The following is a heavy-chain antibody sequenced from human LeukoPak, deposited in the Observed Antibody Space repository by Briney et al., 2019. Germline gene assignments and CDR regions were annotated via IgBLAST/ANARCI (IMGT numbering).Heavy chain of an antibody. CDR2: IIPIFGTA. J-gene: IGHJ5*02. D-gene: IGHD6-13*01. Sequence: ASVKVSCKASGGTFSSYAISWVRQAPGQGLEWMGGIIPIFGTANYAQKFQGRVTITTDESTSTAYMELSSLRSEDTAVYYCARDPGGSSPNWFDPWGQGTLVTVSS. V-gene: IGHV1-69*05. CDR1: GGTFSSYA. CDR3: ARDPGGSSPNWFDP.